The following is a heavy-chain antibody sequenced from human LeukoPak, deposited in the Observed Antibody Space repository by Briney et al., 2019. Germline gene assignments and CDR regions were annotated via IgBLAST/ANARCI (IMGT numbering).Heavy chain of an antibody. Sequence: GRSLRLSCAASGFTFSGYGMHWVRQAPGKGLEWVAVIWYDGSNKYYADSVKGRFTISRDNSKNTLYLQMNSLRAEDTAVYYCAKDDPYSSSWFDYWGQGTLVTVSS. CDR1: GFTFSGYG. V-gene: IGHV3-33*06. CDR3: AKDDPYSSSWFDY. CDR2: IWYDGSNK. D-gene: IGHD6-13*01. J-gene: IGHJ4*02.